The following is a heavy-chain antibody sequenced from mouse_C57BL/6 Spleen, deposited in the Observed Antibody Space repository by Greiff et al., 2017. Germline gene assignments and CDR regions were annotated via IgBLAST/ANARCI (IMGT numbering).Heavy chain of an antibody. CDR3: ARGGGYYDYIYAMDY. Sequence: QVQLQQPGTELVKPGASVKLSCKASGYTFTSYWMHWVKQRPGQGLEWIGNINPSNGGTNYNEKFKSKATLTVDKSSSTAYMQLSSLTSEDSAVYYCARGGGYYDYIYAMDYWGQGTSVTVSS. V-gene: IGHV1-53*01. D-gene: IGHD2-4*01. CDR1: GYTFTSYW. J-gene: IGHJ4*01. CDR2: INPSNGGT.